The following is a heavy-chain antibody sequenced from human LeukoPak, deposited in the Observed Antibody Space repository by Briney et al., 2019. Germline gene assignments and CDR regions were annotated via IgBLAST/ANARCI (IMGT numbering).Heavy chain of an antibody. Sequence: GGSLRLSCAASGFTFSSYGMHLVRQAPGKGLEGVADISSGGSHKHYADSVKGRFTVSRDNSKNTLYLQMDSLGAEDSAVYYCAKEHMEDYYSYMDVWGKGTTVTVSS. J-gene: IGHJ6*03. CDR2: ISSGGSHK. D-gene: IGHD2-21*01. CDR1: GFTFSSYG. V-gene: IGHV3-30*18. CDR3: AKEHMEDYYSYMDV.